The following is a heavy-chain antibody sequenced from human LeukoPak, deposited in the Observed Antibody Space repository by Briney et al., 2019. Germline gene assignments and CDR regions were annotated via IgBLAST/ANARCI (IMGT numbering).Heavy chain of an antibody. CDR3: ARAVTAAGTLDY. CDR1: GFTFSSNW. V-gene: IGHV3-74*01. CDR2: INSDGSGT. J-gene: IGHJ4*02. Sequence: GGSLRLSCAASGFTFSSNWMHWVRQAPGKGLVWVSRINSDGSGTAYADSVKGRFTISRDNAKNTLYLQVNSLRAEDTAVYYCARAVTAAGTLDYWGQGTLVTVSS. D-gene: IGHD6-13*01.